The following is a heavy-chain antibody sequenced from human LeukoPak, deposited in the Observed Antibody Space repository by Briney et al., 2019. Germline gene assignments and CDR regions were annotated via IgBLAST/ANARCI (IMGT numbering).Heavy chain of an antibody. CDR1: GFTFDDYG. CDR3: ARVVRLAYCGGDCYDGYYYMDV. D-gene: IGHD2-21*01. Sequence: GGSLRLSCAASGFTFDDYGMSWVRQAPGKGLEWVSGINWNGGSTGYADSVKGRFTISRDNAKYSLYLQMNSLRAEDTALYYCARVVRLAYCGGDCYDGYYYMDVWGKGTTVTVSS. V-gene: IGHV3-20*04. CDR2: INWNGGST. J-gene: IGHJ6*03.